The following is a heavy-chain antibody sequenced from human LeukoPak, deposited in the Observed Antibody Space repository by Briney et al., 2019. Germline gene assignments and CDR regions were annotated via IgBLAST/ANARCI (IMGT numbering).Heavy chain of an antibody. Sequence: GGSLRLSCAASGFTFSSYGMHWVRQAPGKGLEWVAFIRYDGSNKYYADSVKGRFTISRDNSKNTLYLQMNSLRAEDTAVYYCAKGFFAYYSAFDYWGQGTLVTVSS. CDR1: GFTFSSYG. D-gene: IGHD3-10*01. CDR3: AKGFFAYYSAFDY. J-gene: IGHJ4*02. CDR2: IRYDGSNK. V-gene: IGHV3-30*02.